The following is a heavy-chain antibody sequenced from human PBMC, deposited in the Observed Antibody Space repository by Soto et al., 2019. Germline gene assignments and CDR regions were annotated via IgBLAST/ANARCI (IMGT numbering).Heavy chain of an antibody. CDR1: GGSISSTNW. CDR2: IYHSGRT. Sequence: QVQLQESGPGLVKPSGTLSLTCAVSGGSISSTNWWSWVRQPPGKGLEWIGEIYHSGRTNYNPSFKSRFTISVDKSKNQFSLKRTSVTAADTAVYYCARDRGIAAAGVWGQGTLVTVSS. J-gene: IGHJ4*02. V-gene: IGHV4-4*02. CDR3: ARDRGIAAAGV. D-gene: IGHD6-13*01.